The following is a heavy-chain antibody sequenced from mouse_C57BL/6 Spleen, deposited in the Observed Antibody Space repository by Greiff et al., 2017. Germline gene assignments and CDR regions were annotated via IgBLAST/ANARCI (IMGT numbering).Heavy chain of an antibody. J-gene: IGHJ2*01. D-gene: IGHD1-1*02. CDR3: ARSELSHFDY. Sequence: EVQLQQSGPVLVKPGASVKMSCKASGYTFTDYYMNWVKQSHGKSLEWIGVINPYNGGTSYNQKFKGKATLTVDKSSSTAYMELNSLTSEDSAVYYCARSELSHFDYWGQGTTLTVSS. CDR1: GYTFTDYY. V-gene: IGHV1-19*01. CDR2: INPYNGGT.